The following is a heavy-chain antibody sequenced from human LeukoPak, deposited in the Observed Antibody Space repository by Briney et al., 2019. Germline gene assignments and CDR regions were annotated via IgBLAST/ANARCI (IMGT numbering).Heavy chain of an antibody. D-gene: IGHD6-6*01. J-gene: IGHJ4*02. CDR2: IKQDGSDK. Sequence: PGGSLRLSCAASGFTFGNYWMSWVRQAPGTGLEWVANIKQDGSDKYYVDSVTGRFTISRDNAKNSLYLQMNSLRAEDTAVYYCARWATSFDLWGQGTLVTVSS. CDR1: GFTFGNYW. CDR3: ARWATSFDL. V-gene: IGHV3-7*01.